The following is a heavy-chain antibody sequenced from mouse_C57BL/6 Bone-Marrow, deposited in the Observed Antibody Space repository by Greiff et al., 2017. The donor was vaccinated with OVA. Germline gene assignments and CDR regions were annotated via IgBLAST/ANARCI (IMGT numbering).Heavy chain of an antibody. D-gene: IGHD1-1*01. J-gene: IGHJ3*01. CDR2: ISSGGSYT. CDR1: GFTFSSYG. Sequence: EVKVVESGGDLVKPGGSLKLSCAASGFTFSSYGMSWVRQTPDKRLEWVATISSGGSYTYYPDSVKGRFTISRDNAKNTLYLQMSSLKSEDTAMYYCARHRRNDYGSSYEAWFAYWGQGTLVTVSA. V-gene: IGHV5-6*01. CDR3: ARHRRNDYGSSYEAWFAY.